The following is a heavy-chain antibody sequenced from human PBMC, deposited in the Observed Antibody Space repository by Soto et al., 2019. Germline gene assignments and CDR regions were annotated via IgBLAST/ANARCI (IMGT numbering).Heavy chain of an antibody. J-gene: IGHJ6*04. V-gene: IGHV3-7*01. D-gene: IGHD3-10*01. CDR2: INQDGSEK. CDR3: ARPIGASGV. Sequence: GGSLRLSCAASGFTLSSYLMSWVRQAPGKGLEWVANINQDGSEKFYVDSVKGRFIISRDNAENSLYLQMDSLRAEDTAVYYCARPIGASGVWGKGTTVTVAS. CDR1: GFTLSSYL.